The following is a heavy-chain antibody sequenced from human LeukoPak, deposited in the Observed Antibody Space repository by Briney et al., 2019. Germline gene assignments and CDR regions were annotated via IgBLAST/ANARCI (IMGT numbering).Heavy chain of an antibody. J-gene: IGHJ4*02. CDR2: IIPILGIA. Sequence: SGNVSCKASGGTFTSYAISWVRQAPGQGLEWMGRIIPILGIANYAQKFQGRVTITADKSTSTAYMELCSLRSEDTAVYYCARFNREYYYDSSGYYVWGQGTLVTVSS. CDR1: GGTFTSYA. V-gene: IGHV1-69*04. CDR3: ARFNREYYYDSSGYYV. D-gene: IGHD3-22*01.